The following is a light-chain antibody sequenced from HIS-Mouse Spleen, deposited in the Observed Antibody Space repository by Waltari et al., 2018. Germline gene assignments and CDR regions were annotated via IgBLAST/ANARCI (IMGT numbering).Light chain of an antibody. CDR2: SNN. CDR1: SSNIGSNT. CDR3: AAWDDSLNGWV. V-gene: IGLV1-44*01. J-gene: IGLJ3*02. Sequence: QSVLTQPPSASGTPGQRVTISCSGSSSNIGSNTVNWYQQLPGTAPKRLIYSNNQRPSGVPDRCSGSKSGTSASLAISGLQSEDEADYYCAAWDDSLNGWVFGGGTKLTVL.